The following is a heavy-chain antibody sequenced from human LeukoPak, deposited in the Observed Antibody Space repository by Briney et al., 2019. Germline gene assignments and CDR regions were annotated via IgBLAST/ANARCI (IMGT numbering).Heavy chain of an antibody. CDR3: ARHGLVGGPPFDY. J-gene: IGHJ4*02. CDR1: GYSFTSYW. V-gene: IGHV5-51*01. D-gene: IGHD4-23*01. CDR2: IYSGDSDT. Sequence: GESLKISCKGSGYSFTSYWIGWVRQMPGKGLEWMGIIYSGDSDTRYSPSFQGQVTISADKSISTAYLQWSSLKASDTAMYHCARHGLVGGPPFDYWGQGTLVTVSS.